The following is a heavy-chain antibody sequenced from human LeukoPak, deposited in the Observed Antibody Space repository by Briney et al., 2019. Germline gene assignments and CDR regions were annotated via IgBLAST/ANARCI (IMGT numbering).Heavy chain of an antibody. V-gene: IGHV3-23*01. CDR2: ISGSGGST. CDR3: AREVSEGFDF. CDR1: GFTFSSYA. D-gene: IGHD3-22*01. J-gene: IGHJ4*02. Sequence: GGSLRLSCAASGFTFSSYAMSWVRQAPGKGLEWVSAISGSGGSTYYADSVKGRCTISRDNSKNTLYLQMNSLRAEDTALYYCAREVSEGFDFWGQGTLVTVSS.